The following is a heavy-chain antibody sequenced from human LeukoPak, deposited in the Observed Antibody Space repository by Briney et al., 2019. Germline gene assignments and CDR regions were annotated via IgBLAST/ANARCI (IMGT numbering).Heavy chain of an antibody. CDR3: ARDPTQYLRYGHFDY. J-gene: IGHJ4*02. V-gene: IGHV3-21*01. Sequence: PGGSLRLSCAASGFTFSSSAMNWVRQAPGKGLEWVSSINNVASHIYYAHSVKGRFTISRDNAKDSLYLQMNSLSDEDMAVYYCARDPTQYLRYGHFDYWGQGTLVTVSS. CDR2: INNVASHI. D-gene: IGHD5/OR15-5a*01. CDR1: GFTFSSSA.